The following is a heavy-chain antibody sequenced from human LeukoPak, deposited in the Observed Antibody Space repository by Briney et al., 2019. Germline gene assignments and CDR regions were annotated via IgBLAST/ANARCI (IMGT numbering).Heavy chain of an antibody. Sequence: GGSLRLSCAASGFTFSRYAMSWVRQAPGKGLEWVSAVSGSGGSTYYADSVKGLFTISRDNSKNTLYLQMNSLRAEDTAVYYCAKGVAAASRDQHGDYWGQGTLVTVSS. D-gene: IGHD6-13*01. CDR1: GFTFSRYA. CDR3: AKGVAAASRDQHGDY. J-gene: IGHJ4*02. V-gene: IGHV3-23*01. CDR2: VSGSGGST.